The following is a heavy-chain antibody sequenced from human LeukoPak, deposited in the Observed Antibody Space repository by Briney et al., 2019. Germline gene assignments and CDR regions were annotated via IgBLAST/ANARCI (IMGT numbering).Heavy chain of an antibody. CDR1: GASISSYH. CDR2: IYYSGST. Sequence: SETMSLTCTVSGASISSYHWSWIRQPPGKGLEWIGYIYYSGSTNYNPSLKSRVTISVDTSKNQFSLRLSSVTAAGTAVYYCARHRYYYDSSGYYYQPWGQGTLVTVSS. CDR3: ARHRYYYDSSGYYYQP. J-gene: IGHJ5*02. D-gene: IGHD3-22*01. V-gene: IGHV4-59*01.